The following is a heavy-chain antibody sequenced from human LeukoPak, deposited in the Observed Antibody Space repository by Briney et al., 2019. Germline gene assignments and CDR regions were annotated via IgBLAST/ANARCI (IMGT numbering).Heavy chain of an antibody. J-gene: IGHJ6*02. Sequence: PGGSLRLSCAASGFSFSTYGMHWVRQAPGKGLEWVAVTWSDGNNKYYGDSVKGRFTISRDNSKNTLYLQLNSLRAEDTAVYYCAREVVEVTRGTPYYYYAMDVWGQGTTVTVSS. CDR2: TWSDGNNK. CDR1: GFSFSTYG. V-gene: IGHV3-33*01. CDR3: AREVVEVTRGTPYYYYAMDV. D-gene: IGHD2-15*01.